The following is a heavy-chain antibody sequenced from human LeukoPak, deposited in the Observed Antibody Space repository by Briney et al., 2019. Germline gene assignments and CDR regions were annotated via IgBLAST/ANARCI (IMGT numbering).Heavy chain of an antibody. J-gene: IGHJ4*02. Sequence: GGSLRLSCAASGFTFSTCWMTWARKAPGKGREWGANIKQDGSERYYVDSVKGRFTISRDNAKSSLYLQMNSLRAEDTAVYYCAKSLVVVNDPPDYWGQGTLVTVSS. D-gene: IGHD2-21*01. V-gene: IGHV3-7*01. CDR1: GFTFSTCW. CDR2: IKQDGSER. CDR3: AKSLVVVNDPPDY.